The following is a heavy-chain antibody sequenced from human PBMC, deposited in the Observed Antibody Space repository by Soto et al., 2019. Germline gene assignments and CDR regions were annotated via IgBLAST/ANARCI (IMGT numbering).Heavy chain of an antibody. Sequence: QVQLVESGGGLVKPGGSLRLSCAASGFTFSDYYMSWIRQAPGKGLEWVSYISSSGSTIYYADSVKGRFTISRDNAKNSLYLQMNSRRAEDAAVYDCASLYGSGSDFGYYYGMDVWGQGTTVTVSS. V-gene: IGHV3-11*01. J-gene: IGHJ6*02. D-gene: IGHD3-10*01. CDR3: ASLYGSGSDFGYYYGMDV. CDR1: GFTFSDYY. CDR2: ISSSGSTI.